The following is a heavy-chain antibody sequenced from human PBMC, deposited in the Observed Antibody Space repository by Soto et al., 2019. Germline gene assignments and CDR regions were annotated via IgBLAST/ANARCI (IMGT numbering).Heavy chain of an antibody. CDR1: GYTFTGYY. J-gene: IGHJ5*02. CDR3: ARGRRYCSGGSCLISWFDP. D-gene: IGHD2-15*01. Sequence: ASVKVSCKASGYTFTGYYMHWVRQAPGQGLEWMGWINPNSGGTNYAQKFQGRVTMTRDTSISTAYMELSRLRSDDTAVYYCARGRRYCSGGSCLISWFDPWGQGTLVTVSS. CDR2: INPNSGGT. V-gene: IGHV1-2*02.